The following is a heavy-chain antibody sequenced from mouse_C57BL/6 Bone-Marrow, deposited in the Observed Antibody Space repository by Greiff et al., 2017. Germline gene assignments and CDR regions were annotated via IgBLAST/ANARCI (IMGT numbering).Heavy chain of an antibody. CDR1: GYTFTDYE. J-gene: IGHJ3*01. Sequence: VQLQQSGAELVRPGASVTLSCKASGYTFTDYEMHWVKQTPVHGLEWIGAIDPETGGTAYNQKFKGKAILTADKSSSTAYMELRSLTSEDSAVYYCTISWDALFAYWGQGTLVTVSA. V-gene: IGHV1-15*01. CDR2: IDPETGGT. D-gene: IGHD4-1*01. CDR3: TISWDALFAY.